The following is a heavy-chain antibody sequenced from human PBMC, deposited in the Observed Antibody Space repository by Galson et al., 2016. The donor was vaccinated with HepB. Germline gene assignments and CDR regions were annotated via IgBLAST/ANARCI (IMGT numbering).Heavy chain of an antibody. J-gene: IGHJ6*02. CDR1: GFTFSDYF. CDR2: ISNSGITV. V-gene: IGHV3-11*04. D-gene: IGHD5-18*01. Sequence: SLRLSCAASGFTFSDYFMAWIRQAPGKGLEWVSYISNSGITVYYAASVKGRFTVSRDNANNSLFLQMNNLGVEDTAIYYCVREETSMVGYYGVDVWGQGTAVTVSS. CDR3: VREETSMVGYYGVDV.